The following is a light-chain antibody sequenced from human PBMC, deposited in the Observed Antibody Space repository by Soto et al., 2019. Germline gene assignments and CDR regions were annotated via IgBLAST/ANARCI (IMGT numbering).Light chain of an antibody. CDR1: QSVTSNY. V-gene: IGKV3-20*01. CDR3: QHHNRSPLSWT. J-gene: IGKJ1*01. CDR2: GAS. Sequence: EIVLTQSPGTLSLSPADRATLSCRASQSVTSNYLAWYQQKPGQAPRLLIYGASSRATGIPDRFSGSGSGTDFTLTISRLEPEDFAVYYCQHHNRSPLSWTFGQGTKVEIK.